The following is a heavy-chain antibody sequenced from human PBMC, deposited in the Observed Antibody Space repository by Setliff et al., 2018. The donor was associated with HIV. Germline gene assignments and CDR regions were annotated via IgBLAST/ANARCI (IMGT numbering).Heavy chain of an antibody. CDR1: GGSFSGYY. D-gene: IGHD3-10*01. Sequence: SETLSLTCAVYGGSFSGYYWSWIRQTPGKGLERIGEIDHSGGTKYNPSLKSRVTMSVDTSKNQFSLKLSSVTAADTAVYYCARETRGVYFYDGTGYYYFDDWGQGALVTVSS. CDR3: ARETRGVYFYDGTGYYYFDD. V-gene: IGHV4-34*01. CDR2: IDHSGGT. J-gene: IGHJ4*02.